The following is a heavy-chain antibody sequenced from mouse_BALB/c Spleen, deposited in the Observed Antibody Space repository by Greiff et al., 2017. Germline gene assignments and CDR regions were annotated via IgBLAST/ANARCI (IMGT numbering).Heavy chain of an antibody. J-gene: IGHJ3*01. CDR1: GYTFTDYY. V-gene: IGHV1-77*01. CDR2: IYPGSGNT. CDR3: ARGGAARATWTWFAY. D-gene: IGHD3-1*01. Sequence: QVQLKESGAELARPGASVKLSCKASGYTFTDYYINWVKQRTGQGLEWIGEIYPGSGNTYYNEKFKGKATLTADKSSSTAYMQLSSLTSEDSAVYFCARGGAARATWTWFAYWGQGTLVTVSA.